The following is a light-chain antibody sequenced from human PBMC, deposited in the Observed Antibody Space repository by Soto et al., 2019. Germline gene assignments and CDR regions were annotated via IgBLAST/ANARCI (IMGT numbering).Light chain of an antibody. CDR1: QSVSSSY. CDR2: GAS. CDR3: QQYGSSPALP. V-gene: IGKV3-20*01. J-gene: IGKJ4*01. Sequence: EIVLTQSPGTLSLSPGERATLSCRASQSVSSSYLAWYQQKPGQAPRLLIYGASSRATGIPDRFSGSGSGTDFTLTISRLEPEDFAVYYCQQYGSSPALPFGGGTKLDIK.